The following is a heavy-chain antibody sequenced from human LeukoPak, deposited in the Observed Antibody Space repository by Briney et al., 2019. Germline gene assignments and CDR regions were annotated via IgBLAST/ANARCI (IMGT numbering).Heavy chain of an antibody. CDR2: IYHSGST. D-gene: IGHD3-22*01. J-gene: IGHJ2*01. CDR3: ARVGSYSSYWYFDL. V-gene: IGHV4-30-2*01. Sequence: PSETLSLTCTVSGGSVSSGSYSWSWIRQPPGKGLEWIGYIYHSGSTYYNPSLKSRVTISVDRSKNQFSLKLSSVTAADTAVYYCARVGSYSSYWYFDLWGRGTLVTVSS. CDR1: GGSVSSGSYS.